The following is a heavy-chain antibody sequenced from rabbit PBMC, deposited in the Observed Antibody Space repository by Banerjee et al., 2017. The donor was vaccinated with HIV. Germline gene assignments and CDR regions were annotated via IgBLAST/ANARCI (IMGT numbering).Heavy chain of an antibody. V-gene: IGHV1S45*01. CDR3: ARPRYAGNTGNNYGFGL. D-gene: IGHD4-2*01. J-gene: IGHJ4*01. CDR1: GFSFSNKYL. Sequence: QEQLVESGGGLVTPGGSLTLTCTASGFSFSNKYLMCWVRQAPGKGLEWIACITTSSGNTVYASWAKGRFTISKASSTTVTLQMTRLTAADTAAYFCARPRYAGNTGNNYGFGLWGPGTLVTVS. CDR2: ITTSSGNT.